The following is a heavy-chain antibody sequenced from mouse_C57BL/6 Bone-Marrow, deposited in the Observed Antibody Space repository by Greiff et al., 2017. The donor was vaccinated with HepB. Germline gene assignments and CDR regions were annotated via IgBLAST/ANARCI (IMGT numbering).Heavy chain of an antibody. J-gene: IGHJ4*01. Sequence: VQLKESGAELVRPGASVKLSCTASGFNIKDDYMHWVKQRPEQGLEWIGWIDPENGDTEYASKFQGKATITADTSSNTAYLHLSSLTSEDPAVYYCTTPANLYAMDSWGQGTSVTDSS. CDR3: TTPANLYAMDS. CDR2: IDPENGDT. V-gene: IGHV14-4*01. D-gene: IGHD6-1*01. CDR1: GFNIKDDY.